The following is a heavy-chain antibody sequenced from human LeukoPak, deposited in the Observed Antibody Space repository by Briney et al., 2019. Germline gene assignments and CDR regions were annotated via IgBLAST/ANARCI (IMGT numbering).Heavy chain of an antibody. CDR3: ASWGYCGGDCYLNY. CDR1: GFIVSSNY. CDR2: IYSGGST. V-gene: IGHV3-53*01. J-gene: IGHJ4*02. Sequence: GGSLRLSCAASGFIVSSNYMSWVRQAPGKGLEWVSVIYSGGSTYYADSVKGRFTISRDNSKNTLYLQMNSLRAEDTAVYYCASWGYCGGDCYLNYWGQGTLVTVSS. D-gene: IGHD2-21*01.